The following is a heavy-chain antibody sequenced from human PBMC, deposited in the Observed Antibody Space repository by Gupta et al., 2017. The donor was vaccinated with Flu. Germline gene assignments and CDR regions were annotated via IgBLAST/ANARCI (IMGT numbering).Heavy chain of an antibody. Sequence: NWVRQAPGKGLEWVSYIGRSGSSIYYADSVKGRFTISRDNAKNSLYLQMNSLRAEDTAVYYCARERNDAFDIWGQGTMVTVSS. J-gene: IGHJ3*02. V-gene: IGHV3-48*03. CDR3: ARERNDAFDI. CDR2: IGRSGSSI.